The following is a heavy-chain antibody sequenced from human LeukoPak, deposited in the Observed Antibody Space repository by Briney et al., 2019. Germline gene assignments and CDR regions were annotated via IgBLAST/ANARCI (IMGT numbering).Heavy chain of an antibody. CDR3: ARAQYSGSHSPFDY. CDR1: GGSFSGYS. Sequence: LSLTCAVSGGSFSGYSWSWIRQPPGKGLEWVSYISSSGSTIYYADSVKGGFTISRDNAKNSLYLQMNSLRAEDTAVYYCARAQYSGSHSPFDYWGQGTLVTVSS. J-gene: IGHJ4*02. D-gene: IGHD1-26*01. CDR2: ISSSGSTI. V-gene: IGHV3-11*04.